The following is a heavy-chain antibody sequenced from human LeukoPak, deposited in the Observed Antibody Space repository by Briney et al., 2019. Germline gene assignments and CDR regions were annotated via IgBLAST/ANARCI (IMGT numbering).Heavy chain of an antibody. CDR1: GFIFSDHH. V-gene: IGHV3-72*01. Sequence: GGSLRLSCAASGFIFSDHHMDWVRQAPGKGLEWVGRVRNKANTYTTNYAASVKGKFRITRDDSMNSVYLQMNSLKTDDTAVYYCVRVWRGYYFDSWGQGILVTVSS. CDR3: VRVWRGYYFDS. J-gene: IGHJ4*02. D-gene: IGHD3-10*01. CDR2: VRNKANTYTT.